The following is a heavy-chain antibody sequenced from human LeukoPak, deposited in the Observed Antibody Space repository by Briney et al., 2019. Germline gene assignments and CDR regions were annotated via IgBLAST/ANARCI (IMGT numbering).Heavy chain of an antibody. J-gene: IGHJ6*02. Sequence: SVKVSCKASGGTFSIYAISWVRQAPGQGLEWMGGIIPMFGTTNYAQKFQGRVTITADESTSTASMELSSLRSEDTAVYYCARGRFSTPKTKRTYYYYAMDVWGHGTTVTVSS. CDR2: IIPMFGTT. CDR1: GGTFSIYA. CDR3: ARGRFSTPKTKRTYYYYAMDV. V-gene: IGHV1-69*13.